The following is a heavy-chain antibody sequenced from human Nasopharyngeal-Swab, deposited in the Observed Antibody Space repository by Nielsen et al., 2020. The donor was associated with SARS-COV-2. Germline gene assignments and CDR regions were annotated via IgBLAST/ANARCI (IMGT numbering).Heavy chain of an antibody. CDR3: ARDNWGGDCPPDY. CDR1: GYTFTSYY. CDR2: INPSGGST. D-gene: IGHD2-21*02. V-gene: IGHV1-46*01. J-gene: IGHJ4*02. Sequence: ASVKVFCKASGYTFTSYYMHWVRQAPGQGLEWMGIINPSGGSTSYAQKFQGRVTLPRDTSTSTVYMELSSLRSEDTAVYYCARDNWGGDCPPDYWGQGTLITVSS.